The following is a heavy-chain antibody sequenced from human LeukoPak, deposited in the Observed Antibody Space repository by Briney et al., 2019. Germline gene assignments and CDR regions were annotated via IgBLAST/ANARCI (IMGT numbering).Heavy chain of an antibody. D-gene: IGHD6-13*01. CDR1: GGSISSYY. CDR2: IYMSGST. J-gene: IGHJ3*02. Sequence: SETLSLTCTVSGGSISSYYWSWIRQPAVKVLEWIGRIYMSGSTNYNSSLKSRVNMSVDTSKNQFSLNLSSVTAADTAVYYCAREAGSSWSRGLDIWGQGTVVTVSS. CDR3: AREAGSSWSRGLDI. V-gene: IGHV4-4*07.